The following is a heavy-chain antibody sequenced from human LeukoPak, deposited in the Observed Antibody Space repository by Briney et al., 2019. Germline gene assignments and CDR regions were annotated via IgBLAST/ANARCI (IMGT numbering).Heavy chain of an antibody. CDR1: GFTFSSYG. J-gene: IGHJ6*02. V-gene: IGHV3-33*01. CDR3: ARAVGATLNYGMDV. D-gene: IGHD1-26*01. CDR2: IWYDGSNK. Sequence: GGSLRLSCAASGFTFSSYGMHWVRQAPGKGLEWVAVIWYDGSNKYYADSVKGRFTISRDNSKNTLYLQMNSLRAEDTAVYYCARAVGATLNYGMDVWGQGTTVTVSS.